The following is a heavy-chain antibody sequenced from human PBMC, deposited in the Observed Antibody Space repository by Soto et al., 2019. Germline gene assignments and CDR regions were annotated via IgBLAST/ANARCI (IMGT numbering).Heavy chain of an antibody. J-gene: IGHJ4*02. V-gene: IGHV3-23*01. CDR2: MSGSSSTT. CDR1: GLTFSNYA. CDR3: AKNQERELPRVIDF. Sequence: GGSLRLSCATSGLTFSNYAMSWVRQAPGGGLEWVSSMSGSSSTTYYADSVRGRLTISRDRSKNTLYLQMSSLRAEDTALYYCAKNQERELPRVIDFWGQGTLVTVSS. D-gene: IGHD1-7*01.